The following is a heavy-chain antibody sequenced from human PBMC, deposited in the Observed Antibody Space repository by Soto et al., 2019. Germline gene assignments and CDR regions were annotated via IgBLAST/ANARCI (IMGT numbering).Heavy chain of an antibody. CDR2: IKQDGSEK. V-gene: IGHV3-7*03. CDR1: GFTFSSYW. D-gene: IGHD3-22*01. Sequence: GGSLRLSCAASGFTFSSYWMSWVRQAPGKGLEWVANIKQDGSEKYYVDSVKGRFTISRDNAKNSLYLQMNSLRAEVTAVYYCARPLYYYDSSGYYFDFWGQGTLVTVSS. J-gene: IGHJ4*02. CDR3: ARPLYYYDSSGYYFDF.